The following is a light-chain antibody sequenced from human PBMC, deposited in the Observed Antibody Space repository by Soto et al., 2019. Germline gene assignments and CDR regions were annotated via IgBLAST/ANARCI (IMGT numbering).Light chain of an antibody. Sequence: DIQLTQSPSSLSASVGDSVTIPCWASQSISTYLNWYQQKPGKAPKLLIYAASSLQSGVPSRFTGSGSGTNFTLTISSLQPEDFATYFCQQSYSTPYTFGPGTKLEIK. V-gene: IGKV1-39*01. CDR1: QSISTY. J-gene: IGKJ2*01. CDR3: QQSYSTPYT. CDR2: AAS.